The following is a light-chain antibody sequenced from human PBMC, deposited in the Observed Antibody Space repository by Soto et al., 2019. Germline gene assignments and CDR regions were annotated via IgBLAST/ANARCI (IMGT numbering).Light chain of an antibody. J-gene: IGKJ5*01. CDR2: GAS. CDR3: QQRSNWPPIT. V-gene: IGKV3-15*01. Sequence: EIVMTQSPATLSVSQGERATLSCRASQSINSNLAWYQQKPGQAPRVLIYGASTRATGIPARFSGSGSGTEFTLTISSLQSEDFAVYYCQQRSNWPPITFGQGTRLEIK. CDR1: QSINSN.